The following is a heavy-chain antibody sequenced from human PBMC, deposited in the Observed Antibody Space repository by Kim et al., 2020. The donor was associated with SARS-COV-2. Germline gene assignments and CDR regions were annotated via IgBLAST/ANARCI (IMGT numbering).Heavy chain of an antibody. D-gene: IGHD5-18*01. CDR3: AAGRLGYSYGYFDY. CDR1: GYSFTNYW. Sequence: GESLKISCKGSGYSFTNYWISWVRQMPGKGLEWMGRIDPSDSYTKYSPSFQGHVSISADKSISTAYLQWSSLKASDTAMYYCAAGRLGYSYGYFDYWGQGTLVTVSS. CDR2: IDPSDSYT. J-gene: IGHJ4*02. V-gene: IGHV5-10-1*01.